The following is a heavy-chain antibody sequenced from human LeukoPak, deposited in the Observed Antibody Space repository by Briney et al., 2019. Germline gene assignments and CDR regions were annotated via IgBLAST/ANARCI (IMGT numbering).Heavy chain of an antibody. Sequence: ASVKVSSKASGYTFTGYYMHWVRQAPRQGLEWMGWINPNSGGTNYAQKFQGRVTMTRDTSISTAYMDLSRLRSDDTAVYYCARGPNYYDSGGYYSYYYYMDVWGKGTTVTVSS. CDR3: ARGPNYYDSGGYYSYYYYMDV. CDR2: INPNSGGT. V-gene: IGHV1-2*02. J-gene: IGHJ6*03. D-gene: IGHD3-22*01. CDR1: GYTFTGYY.